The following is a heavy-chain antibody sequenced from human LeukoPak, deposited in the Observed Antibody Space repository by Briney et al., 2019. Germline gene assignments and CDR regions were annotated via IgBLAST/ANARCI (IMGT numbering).Heavy chain of an antibody. Sequence: GGSLRLSCAASGFTVSSNYMSWVRQAPGKGLEWVAFIRYDGSNKYYADSVKGRFTISRDNSKNTLYLQMNSLRAEDTAVYYCAKEGYCSSTSCYLRVQDYYYYYTDVWGKGTTVTVSS. CDR1: GFTVSSNY. D-gene: IGHD2-2*01. V-gene: IGHV3-30*02. CDR2: IRYDGSNK. J-gene: IGHJ6*03. CDR3: AKEGYCSSTSCYLRVQDYYYYYTDV.